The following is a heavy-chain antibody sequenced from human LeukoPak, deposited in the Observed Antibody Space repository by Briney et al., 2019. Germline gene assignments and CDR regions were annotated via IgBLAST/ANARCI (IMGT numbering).Heavy chain of an antibody. CDR1: EFRLGRDW. J-gene: IGHJ1*01. Sequence: GGSLRLSCVASEFRLGRDWISWVRQAPGKGLEWVACIKQDGSEKYRVDSVRGRFTVSVDNGKNSLYLQMNSLRAEDTARYYCATLDSTKSVFWGRGTAVTVSS. CDR2: IKQDGSEK. CDR3: ATLDSTKSVF. V-gene: IGHV3-7*01. D-gene: IGHD2-2*01.